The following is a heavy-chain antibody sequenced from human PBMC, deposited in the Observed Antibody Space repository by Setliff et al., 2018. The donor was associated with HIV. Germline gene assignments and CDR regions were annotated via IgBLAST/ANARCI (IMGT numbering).Heavy chain of an antibody. J-gene: IGHJ5*02. CDR3: ARHAVPHYYDSSGPS. V-gene: IGHV4-38-2*01. D-gene: IGHD3-22*01. CDR1: GYSISSTYY. CDR2: IYHGGDT. Sequence: SETLSLTCAVSGYSISSTYYWGWIRQPPGMGLEWIGSIYHGGDTYYNSSLRSRVTISVDTSKNQFSLKLNSVTAADTAVYYCARHAVPHYYDSSGPSWGPGTLVTVSS.